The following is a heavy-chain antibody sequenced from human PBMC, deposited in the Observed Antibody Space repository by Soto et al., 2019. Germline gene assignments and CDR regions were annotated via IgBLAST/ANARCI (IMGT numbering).Heavy chain of an antibody. V-gene: IGHV4-30-2*01. J-gene: IGHJ4*02. Sequence: SQTLCVTWAVAGGTSVGVGDCWIWIRQPPGKGLEWIGYIYHSGSTYYNPSLKSRVTISVDRSKNPFSLNLSSVTAADTAVYYCARGMTKVTTYDYWGKRTLVTVSS. CDR2: IYHSGST. CDR1: GGTSVGVGDC. CDR3: ARGMTKVTTYDY. D-gene: IGHD4-4*01.